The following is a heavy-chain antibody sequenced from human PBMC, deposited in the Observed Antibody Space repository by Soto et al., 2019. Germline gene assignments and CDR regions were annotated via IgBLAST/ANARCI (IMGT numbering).Heavy chain of an antibody. J-gene: IGHJ3*02. V-gene: IGHV4-59*01. CDR2: IYYSGST. Sequence: SETLSLTCTVSGCSISSYYWSWIRQPPGKGLEWIGYIYYSGSTNYNPSLKSRVTISVDTSKNQFPLKLSSVTAADTAVYYCARVWGGAFDIWGQGTMVTVS. D-gene: IGHD3-10*01. CDR3: ARVWGGAFDI. CDR1: GCSISSYY.